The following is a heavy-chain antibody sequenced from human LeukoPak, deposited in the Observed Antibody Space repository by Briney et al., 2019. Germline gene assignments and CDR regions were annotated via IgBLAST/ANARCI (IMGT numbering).Heavy chain of an antibody. D-gene: IGHD3-3*01. V-gene: IGHV4-39*01. CDR2: IYHSGDT. Sequence: PSETLSLTCNVSGGSVSGYTHYWGWVRQPPGKGLEWIGSIYHSGDTYYNPSLKSRVTISVDTSKNQFSLKLSSVTAADTAVYYCARQSRDFWSGYETFDYWGQGTLVTVSS. CDR1: GGSVSGYTHY. CDR3: ARQSRDFWSGYETFDY. J-gene: IGHJ4*02.